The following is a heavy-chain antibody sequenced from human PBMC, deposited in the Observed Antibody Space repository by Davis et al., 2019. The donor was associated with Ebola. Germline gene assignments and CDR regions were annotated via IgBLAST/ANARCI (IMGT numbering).Heavy chain of an antibody. J-gene: IGHJ4*02. CDR1: GYSFTSYC. V-gene: IGHV5-51*01. CDR2: LYPGDSDT. Sequence: WGSPKTPRNGSGYSFTSYCSGWVRQMPGKGLEWLGILYPGDSDTRYSPSFQGQVTISADKSISTAYLQWSSLKASDTAMYYCARRGDYVYDYWGQGTLVTVSS. CDR3: ARRGDYVYDY. D-gene: IGHD4-17*01.